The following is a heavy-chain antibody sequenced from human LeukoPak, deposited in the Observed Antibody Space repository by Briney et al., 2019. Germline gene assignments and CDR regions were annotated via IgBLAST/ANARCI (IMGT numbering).Heavy chain of an antibody. CDR1: GFTFSSYG. Sequence: GGSLRLSCAASGFTFSSYGMHWVRQAPGKGLEWVAVISYDGSNKYYADSVKSRFTISRDNSKNTLYLQMNSLRAEDTAVYYCAKDRSGSYIASIDYWGQGTLVTVSS. CDR2: ISYDGSNK. V-gene: IGHV3-30*18. D-gene: IGHD3-10*01. CDR3: AKDRSGSYIASIDY. J-gene: IGHJ4*02.